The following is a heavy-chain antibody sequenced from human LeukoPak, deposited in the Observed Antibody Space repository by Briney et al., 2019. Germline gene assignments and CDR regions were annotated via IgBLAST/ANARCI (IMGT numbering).Heavy chain of an antibody. D-gene: IGHD6-13*01. Sequence: SETLSLTCTVSGGSISSGGYYWSWIRQHPGKGLEWIGYIYYSGSTYYNPSLKSRVTISVDTSKNQFSLKLSPVTAADTAVYYCASGGIAAAGPFDPWGQGTLVTVSS. V-gene: IGHV4-31*03. CDR1: GGSISSGGYY. J-gene: IGHJ5*02. CDR2: IYYSGST. CDR3: ASGGIAAAGPFDP.